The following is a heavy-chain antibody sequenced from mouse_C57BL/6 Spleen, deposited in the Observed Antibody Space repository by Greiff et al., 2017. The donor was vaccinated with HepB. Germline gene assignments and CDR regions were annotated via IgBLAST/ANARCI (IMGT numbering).Heavy chain of an antibody. J-gene: IGHJ3*01. CDR3: ARRKAYYSNWFAY. CDR2: ISSGSSTI. Sequence: EVQVVESGGGLVKPGGSLKLSCAASGFTFSDYGMHWVRQAPEKGLEWVAYISSGSSTIYYADTVKGRFTISRDNAKNTLFLQMTSLRSEDTAMYYCARRKAYYSNWFAYWGQGTLVTVSA. V-gene: IGHV5-17*01. CDR1: GFTFSDYG. D-gene: IGHD2-5*01.